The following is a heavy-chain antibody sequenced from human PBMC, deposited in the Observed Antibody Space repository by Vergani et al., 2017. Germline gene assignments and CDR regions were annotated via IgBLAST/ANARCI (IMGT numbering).Heavy chain of an antibody. J-gene: IGHJ6*02. D-gene: IGHD3-3*01. Sequence: QVQLVQSGAEVKKPGASVKVSCKASGYTFTSYGISWVRQATGQGLEWMGWMNPNSGNTGYAQKFQGRVTMTRNTSISTAYMELSSLRSEDTAVYYCRAYDFWSGSSRGMDVWGQGTTVTVSS. CDR1: GYTFTSYG. CDR2: MNPNSGNT. V-gene: IGHV1-8*02. CDR3: RAYDFWSGSSRGMDV.